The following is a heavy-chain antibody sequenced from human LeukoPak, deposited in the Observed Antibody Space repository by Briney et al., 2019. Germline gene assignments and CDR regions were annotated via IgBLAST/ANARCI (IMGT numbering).Heavy chain of an antibody. CDR1: GGTFSSYA. CDR3: EQKTAYDFWSGYYRGFDY. J-gene: IGHJ4*02. D-gene: IGHD3-3*01. Sequence: SVKVSCKASGGTFSSYAISWVRQAPGQGLEWMGRIIPILGIANYAQKFQGRVTITADKSTSTAYMELSSLRSEDTAVFYFEQKTAYDFWSGYYRGFDYWGQGTLVTVSS. V-gene: IGHV1-69*04. CDR2: IIPILGIA.